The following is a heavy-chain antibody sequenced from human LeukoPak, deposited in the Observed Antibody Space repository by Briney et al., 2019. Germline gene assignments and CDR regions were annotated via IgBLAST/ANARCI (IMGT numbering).Heavy chain of an antibody. CDR3: AKYYGSGSYQYYFDY. CDR1: GFTVSSNS. Sequence: GGSLRLSCTVSGFTVSSNSMSWVRQAPGKGLEWVSFIYSDNTHYSDSVKGRFTISRDNSKNTLYLQMNSLRAEDTAVYYCAKYYGSGSYQYYFDYWGQGTLVTVSS. CDR2: IYSDNT. V-gene: IGHV3-66*03. J-gene: IGHJ4*02. D-gene: IGHD3-10*01.